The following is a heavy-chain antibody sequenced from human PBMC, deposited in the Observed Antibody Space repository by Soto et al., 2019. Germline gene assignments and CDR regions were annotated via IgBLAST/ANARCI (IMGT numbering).Heavy chain of an antibody. V-gene: IGHV2-5*01. J-gene: IGHJ6*02. CDR2: IYWNDDK. Sequence: QIILKESGPTLVKPTQTLTLTCTLSGLSLTTGGVAVAWIRQPPGKALECLALIYWNDDKRYSPVLQRRLTITKDTSRHQVVLTMTDMDPEDTATYYCVHKQLFPSAASSYVTDVWGQGTTVTVSS. CDR3: VHKQLFPSAASSYVTDV. D-gene: IGHD6-6*01. CDR1: GLSLTTGGVA.